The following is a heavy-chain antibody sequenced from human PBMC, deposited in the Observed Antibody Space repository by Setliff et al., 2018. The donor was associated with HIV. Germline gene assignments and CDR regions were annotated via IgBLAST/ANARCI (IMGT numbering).Heavy chain of an antibody. D-gene: IGHD3-3*01. V-gene: IGHV4-39*01. CDR3: VRPSFGIGGGSMFDS. Sequence: TLSLTCTVSGDSISSGTYYWSWIRQHPGKGLEWIASVHYGGSIFYNPSLKSRVTLSVGTSKRQFFLNLSSATTADTAMYYCVRPSFGIGGGSMFDSWGQGIVVTVSS. CDR2: VHYGGSI. J-gene: IGHJ4*02. CDR1: GDSISSGTYY.